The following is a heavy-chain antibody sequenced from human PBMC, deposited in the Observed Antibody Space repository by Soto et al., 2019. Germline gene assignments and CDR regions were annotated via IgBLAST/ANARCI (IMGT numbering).Heavy chain of an antibody. V-gene: IGHV4-34*01. D-gene: IGHD1-1*01. CDR2: INESGRT. Sequence: QVQLQQWGAGLVKPSETLSLSCAVYGQSFSGHSWAWIRQPPGKGLEWIGEINESGRTYYNPSLKSPVTLSTDTSKNQFSLTLSSVSAADTAAYFCARGSGIVALPGELEDVKYDYWGQGTLVNVSS. CDR1: GQSFSGHS. J-gene: IGHJ4*02. CDR3: ARGSGIVALPGELEDVKYDY.